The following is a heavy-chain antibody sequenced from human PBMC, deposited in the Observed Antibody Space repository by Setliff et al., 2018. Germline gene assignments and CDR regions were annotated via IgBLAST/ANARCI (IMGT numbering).Heavy chain of an antibody. Sequence: SETLSLTCTVSGASLSSGTYYWGWIRQPPGKGLEWIGRIYYRGDTYYSASLKGRLTISVDTAQNQFSLRLTSATAADTAVYYCARTGTYRYFDYWGQGALVTVSS. D-gene: IGHD1-1*01. V-gene: IGHV4-39*01. CDR1: GASLSSGTYY. CDR2: IYYRGDT. CDR3: ARTGTYRYFDY. J-gene: IGHJ4*02.